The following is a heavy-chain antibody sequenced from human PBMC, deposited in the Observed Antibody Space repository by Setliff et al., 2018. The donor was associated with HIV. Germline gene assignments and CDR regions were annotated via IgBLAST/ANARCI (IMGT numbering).Heavy chain of an antibody. J-gene: IGHJ6*03. D-gene: IGHD3-22*01. V-gene: IGHV4-59*01. CDR2: IYYSGST. CDR3: ARARTPYYYDSSAYYFNYYYMDV. CDR1: GGSISSSY. Sequence: PSETLSLTCTVSGGSISSSYWSWIRQPPGKGLEWIGYIYYSGSTNYNPSLKSRVTISVDTSKNQFSLKLSPVTAADTAVYYCARARTPYYYDSSAYYFNYYYMDVWGKGTTVTVSS.